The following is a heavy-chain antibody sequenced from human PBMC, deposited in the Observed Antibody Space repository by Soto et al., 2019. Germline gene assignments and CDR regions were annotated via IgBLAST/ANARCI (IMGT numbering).Heavy chain of an antibody. V-gene: IGHV3-48*02. D-gene: IGHD3-22*01. Sequence: EVQLVESGGGLVQPGGSLRLSCTTSGFTFSAYSMSWVRNAPGQGLEWLSYINGRSSTIYYADSVKGRFTISRGNAQNSRFLQMNSLRDDDTAVYYCARGMPTDYYASSVYYSIDYWGQGTRVTVSS. CDR3: ARGMPTDYYASSVYYSIDY. CDR2: INGRSSTI. CDR1: GFTFSAYS. J-gene: IGHJ4*02.